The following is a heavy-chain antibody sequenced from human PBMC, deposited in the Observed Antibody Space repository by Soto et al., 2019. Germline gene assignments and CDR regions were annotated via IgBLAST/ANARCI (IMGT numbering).Heavy chain of an antibody. Sequence: QITLKESGPTLVKPTQTLTLTCTFSGFSLTTSGVGVGWIRQPPGKALEWLAVIYWDDDKRYSPSLKSRVTIPKHTSKTQVVHTVTNLDPVDTATYSCAHSMTSGSWAFDYGGQGTLVTVSS. V-gene: IGHV2-5*02. CDR2: IYWDDDK. D-gene: IGHD1-26*01. CDR3: AHSMTSGSWAFDY. J-gene: IGHJ4*02. CDR1: GFSLTTSGVG.